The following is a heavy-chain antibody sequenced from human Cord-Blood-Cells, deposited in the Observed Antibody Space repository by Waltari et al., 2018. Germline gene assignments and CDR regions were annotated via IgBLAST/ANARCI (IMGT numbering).Heavy chain of an antibody. Sequence: QVQLQQWGAGLVTPSETLSLTCAVYGGSFSGYYWSWFRQPPGKGLEWIGEINHSGSTNYNPSLKSRVTISVDTSKNQFSLKLSSVTAADTAVYYCARGRRYYFDYWGQGTLVTVSS. J-gene: IGHJ4*02. CDR3: ARGRRYYFDY. CDR2: INHSGST. V-gene: IGHV4-34*01. CDR1: GGSFSGYY.